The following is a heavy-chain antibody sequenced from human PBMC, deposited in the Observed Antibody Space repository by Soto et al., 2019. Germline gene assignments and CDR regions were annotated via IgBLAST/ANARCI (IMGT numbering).Heavy chain of an antibody. D-gene: IGHD3-10*01. J-gene: IGHJ6*02. CDR3: AKDPTRGYYYYYGMDV. CDR2: ISYDGNNK. V-gene: IGHV3-30*18. Sequence: GGSLRLSCAASGFTFSSYGMHWVRQAPGKGLEWVAVISYDGNNKYYADSVKGRFTISRDNSKNTLYLQMNSLRAEDTAVYYCAKDPTRGYYYYYGMDVWGQGTTVTVSS. CDR1: GFTFSSYG.